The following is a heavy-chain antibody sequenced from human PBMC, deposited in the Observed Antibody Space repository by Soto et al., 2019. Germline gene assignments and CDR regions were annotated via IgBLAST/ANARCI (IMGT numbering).Heavy chain of an antibody. D-gene: IGHD1-7*01. CDR3: ARDAGITGTTQLAPYYYLYV. V-gene: IGHV4-31*03. J-gene: IGHJ6*03. Sequence: QVQLQESGPGLVKPSQTLSLTCTVSGGSISSGGYYWSWIRQHPGKGLEWIGDIYYSGSTYYNPSLKSRVTISVDTFKNQFSLKLSSVTAADTAVYYCARDAGITGTTQLAPYYYLYVWGKGTTVTVSS. CDR2: IYYSGST. CDR1: GGSISSGGYY.